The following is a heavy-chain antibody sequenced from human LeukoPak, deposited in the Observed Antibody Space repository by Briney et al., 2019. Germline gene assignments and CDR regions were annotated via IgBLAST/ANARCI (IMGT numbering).Heavy chain of an antibody. V-gene: IGHV1-2*02. Sequence: ASVKVSCKASGYTFTGYYMHWVRQAPGQGLEWMGWINPNSGGTNYAQKFQGRVTMTRDTSISTAYMELSRLRSDDTAVYYCAREDYDYVWGSYRYAWFDPWGQGTLVTVSS. CDR1: GYTFTGYY. CDR2: INPNSGGT. J-gene: IGHJ5*02. D-gene: IGHD3-16*02. CDR3: AREDYDYVWGSYRYAWFDP.